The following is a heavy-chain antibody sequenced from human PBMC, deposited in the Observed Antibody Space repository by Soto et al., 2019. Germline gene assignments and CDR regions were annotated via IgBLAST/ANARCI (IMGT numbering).Heavy chain of an antibody. J-gene: IGHJ3*02. CDR2: IYSGGST. Sequence: GGSLRLSCAASGFTVSSNYMSWVRQAPGKGLEWVSVIYSGGSTYYADSVKGRFTISRDNSKNTLYLQMNSLRAEDTAVYYCARDQDGDYERAFDIWGQGTMVTVSS. CDR3: ARDQDGDYERAFDI. V-gene: IGHV3-66*01. CDR1: GFTVSSNY. D-gene: IGHD4-17*01.